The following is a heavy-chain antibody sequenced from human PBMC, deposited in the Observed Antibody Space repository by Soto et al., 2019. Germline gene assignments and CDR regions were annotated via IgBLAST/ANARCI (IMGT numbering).Heavy chain of an antibody. CDR1: GGTFSSHA. CDR2: IMPIFGTA. J-gene: IGHJ6*02. Sequence: QVQLVQSGAEVKKPGSSVKVSCKASGGTFSSHAISWVRQPPGQGLEWMGGIMPIFGTANYAQKFQGRVTITADKSTNTAYMELTSLTSEDTAVYYCARDSWSGVVDTAMVYYYYYGMDVWGQGTTVTVSS. D-gene: IGHD5-18*01. V-gene: IGHV1-69*06. CDR3: ARDSWSGVVDTAMVYYYYYGMDV.